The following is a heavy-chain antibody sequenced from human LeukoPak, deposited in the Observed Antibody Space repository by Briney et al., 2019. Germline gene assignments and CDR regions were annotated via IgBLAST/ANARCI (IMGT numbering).Heavy chain of an antibody. D-gene: IGHD2-21*01. V-gene: IGHV3-7*01. J-gene: IGHJ3*02. Sequence: PGGSLRLFCTACEFIFSTYWMLWAPQAAGKGLEWLSNIKADGSVKQYIDSVEGRVSIYRDNARSSLYLQMNSLRAEDTAVYYCVRDSDYQRNSGGLYAHYDALDIWGHGTMVTVSS. CDR2: IKADGSVK. CDR3: VRDSDYQRNSGGLYAHYDALDI. CDR1: EFIFSTYW.